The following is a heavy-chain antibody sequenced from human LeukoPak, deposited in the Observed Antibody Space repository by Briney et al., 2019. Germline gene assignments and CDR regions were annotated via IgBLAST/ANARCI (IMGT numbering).Heavy chain of an antibody. D-gene: IGHD1-7*01. CDR1: GYTLTELS. CDR2: FDPEDGET. CDR3: ATAGGWNYGLEY. V-gene: IGHV1-24*01. Sequence: ASVKVSCKVSGYTLTELSMHWVRQAPGKGLEWMGGFDPEDGETIYAQKFQGRVTMTEDTSTDTAYMELSSLRSEDTAVYYCATAGGWNYGLEYWGQGTLVTVSS. J-gene: IGHJ4*02.